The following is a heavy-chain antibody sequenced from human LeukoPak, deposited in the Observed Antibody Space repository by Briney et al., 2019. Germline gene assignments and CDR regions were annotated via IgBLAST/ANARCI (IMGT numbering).Heavy chain of an antibody. V-gene: IGHV3-74*01. Sequence: GGSLRLSCAASGFTFSTYSMNWVRQAPGKGLVWVSRINTDGSSTSYADSVKGRFTISRDNAKNTLYLQMNSLRAEDTAVYYCARDGELLDAFDIWGQGTMVTVSS. CDR1: GFTFSTYS. J-gene: IGHJ3*02. CDR3: ARDGELLDAFDI. CDR2: INTDGSST. D-gene: IGHD1-26*01.